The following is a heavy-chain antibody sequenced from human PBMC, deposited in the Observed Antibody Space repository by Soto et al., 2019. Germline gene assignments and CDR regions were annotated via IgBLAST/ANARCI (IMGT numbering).Heavy chain of an antibody. J-gene: IGHJ6*03. CDR2: INPNSGGT. CDR3: ARGLVVVVAATKHYYMEV. D-gene: IGHD2-15*01. V-gene: IGHV1-2*04. CDR1: GYTFTGYY. Sequence: ASVKVSCKASGYTFTGYYMHWVRQAPGQGLEWMGWINPNSGGTNYAQKFQGWVTMTRDTSISTAYMELSRLRSDDTAVYYCARGLVVVVAATKHYYMEVWGKGTTVTVSS.